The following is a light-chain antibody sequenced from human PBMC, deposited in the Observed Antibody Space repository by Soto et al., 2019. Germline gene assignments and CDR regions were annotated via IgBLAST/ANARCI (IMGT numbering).Light chain of an antibody. CDR3: AAWDDSLSGWM. V-gene: IGLV1-44*01. CDR2: NDN. CDR1: YSNIGTHT. J-gene: IGLJ3*02. Sequence: QLVLTQPPSASGTPGQRVTISCSGSYSNIGTHTVNWYQQLPGTAPKVLIYNDNQRPSGVPDRFSGSKSGTSASLAISGPQSEDEADYYCAAWDDSLSGWMFGGGTKVTVL.